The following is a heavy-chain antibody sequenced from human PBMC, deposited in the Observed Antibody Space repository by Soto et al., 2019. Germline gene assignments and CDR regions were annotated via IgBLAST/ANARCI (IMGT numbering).Heavy chain of an antibody. CDR3: ARGLGYEYVCGSYVV. CDR2: IIPIYGTA. CDR1: GGIFSRYA. Sequence: SVPVSCQASGGIFSRYAISWVRQAPGQGLEWMGGIIPIYGTANYAQKFQGRVTITADESTSTAYMELSSLRSEDTAVYYCARGLGYEYVCGSYVVWGQGTLVTVSS. V-gene: IGHV1-69*13. J-gene: IGHJ4*01. D-gene: IGHD3-16*01.